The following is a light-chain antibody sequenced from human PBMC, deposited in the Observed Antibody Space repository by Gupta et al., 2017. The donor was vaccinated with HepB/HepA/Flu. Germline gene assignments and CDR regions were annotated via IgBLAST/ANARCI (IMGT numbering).Light chain of an antibody. J-gene: IGKJ2*01. Sequence: EIVMTQSPATLSVSPGERATLSCRASQSVSSNLAWYQQKPGQAPRLLIYGASTRATGIPARFSGSGSGTEFTLTISSLQSEDFAVYSCQQYNNWPSYTFGQGTKLEIK. V-gene: IGKV3-15*01. CDR3: QQYNNWPSYT. CDR2: GAS. CDR1: QSVSSN.